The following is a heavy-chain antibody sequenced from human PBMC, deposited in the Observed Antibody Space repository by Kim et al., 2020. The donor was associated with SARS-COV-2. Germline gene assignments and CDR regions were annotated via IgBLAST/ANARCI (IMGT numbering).Heavy chain of an antibody. V-gene: IGHV1-3*01. Sequence: YLQKYQGRVTITRDTTASTTYMELSSLRSEDTAVYYCARDRDVSGSYSFDYWGHGTLVTVSS. CDR3: ARDRDVSGSYSFDY. J-gene: IGHJ4*01. D-gene: IGHD1-26*01.